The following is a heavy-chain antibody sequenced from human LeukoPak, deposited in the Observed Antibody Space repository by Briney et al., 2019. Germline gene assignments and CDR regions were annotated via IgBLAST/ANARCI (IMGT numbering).Heavy chain of an antibody. Sequence: SETLSLTCTVSGGSISSSSYYWGWIRQPPGKGLEWIGSIYYSGSTYYNPSLKSRVTVSVDTSKNQFSLKLSSVTAADTAVYYCARQGLAYCSSTSCHKTNYYYYYMDVWGKGTTVTVSS. J-gene: IGHJ6*03. CDR2: IYYSGST. D-gene: IGHD2-2*02. CDR3: ARQGLAYCSSTSCHKTNYYYYYMDV. V-gene: IGHV4-39*01. CDR1: GGSISSSSYY.